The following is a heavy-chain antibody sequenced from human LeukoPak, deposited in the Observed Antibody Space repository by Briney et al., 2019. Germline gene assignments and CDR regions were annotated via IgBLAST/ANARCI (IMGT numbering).Heavy chain of an antibody. Sequence: PGGSLRLSCAASGFTFSSYTMNWVRQAPGKGLEWVSSISSSSGYIYFADSVKGRFTISRDNAKNSLYLQMNSLRAEDTAVYYCARRGSRDGAFDIWGQGTMVTVSS. J-gene: IGHJ3*02. V-gene: IGHV3-21*01. CDR3: ARRGSRDGAFDI. CDR2: ISSSSGYI. CDR1: GFTFSSYT.